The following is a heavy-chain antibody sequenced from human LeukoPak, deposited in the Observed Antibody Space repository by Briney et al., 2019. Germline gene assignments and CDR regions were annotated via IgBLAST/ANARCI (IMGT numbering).Heavy chain of an antibody. Sequence: SETLSLTCAVSGGSISSFYWSWVRQPPGKGLEWIGNIHYSGSANYDPSLRSRVTISVDTSKTQFSLRLTSVTAADTAVYYCARVAWRYCSSTSCRYLFDYWGQGTLVTVSS. CDR2: IHYSGSA. J-gene: IGHJ4*02. CDR3: ARVAWRYCSSTSCRYLFDY. CDR1: GGSISSFY. D-gene: IGHD2-2*01. V-gene: IGHV4-59*01.